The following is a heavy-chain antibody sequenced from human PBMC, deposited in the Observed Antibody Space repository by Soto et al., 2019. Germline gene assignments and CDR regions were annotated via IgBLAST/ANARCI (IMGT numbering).Heavy chain of an antibody. D-gene: IGHD3-22*01. CDR3: ARDPQSYYDSSGYFDY. Sequence: SETLSLTCTVSGGSISSYYWSWIRQPPGKGLEWIGYIYYSGSTNYNPSLKSRVTISVDTSKNQFSLKLSSVTAADTAVYYCARDPQSYYDSSGYFDYWGQGTLVTVSS. J-gene: IGHJ4*02. CDR2: IYYSGST. CDR1: GGSISSYY. V-gene: IGHV4-59*01.